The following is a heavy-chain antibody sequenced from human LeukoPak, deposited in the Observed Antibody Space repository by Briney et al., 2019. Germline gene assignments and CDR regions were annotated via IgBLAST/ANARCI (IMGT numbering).Heavy chain of an antibody. D-gene: IGHD1-26*01. CDR2: LNLDGTTR. CDR3: ARESAGSYWG. CDR1: GFIFSKYW. V-gene: IGHV3-74*01. J-gene: IGHJ4*02. Sequence: GGSLRLSCAASGFIFSKYWMHWVRQAPGKGLVWVSRLNLDGTTRDYAGSVKGRFTISRDNAKNTLSLQMNSLKVDDTAVYYCARESAGSYWGWGQGTLVTVSS.